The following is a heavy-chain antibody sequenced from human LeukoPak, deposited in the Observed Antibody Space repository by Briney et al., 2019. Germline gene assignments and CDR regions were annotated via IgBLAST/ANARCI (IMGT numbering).Heavy chain of an antibody. D-gene: IGHD1-26*01. CDR2: INSSSSYV. CDR1: GFTFISYS. Sequence: GGSLRLSCAASGFTFISYSMNWVRQAPGKGLEWVSSINSSSSYVYYADSVKGRFTISRDNAKNSLYLQMNSLRAEDTAVYYCAGGGQLVGATGDFDYWGQGTLVTVSS. CDR3: AGGGQLVGATGDFDY. J-gene: IGHJ4*02. V-gene: IGHV3-21*04.